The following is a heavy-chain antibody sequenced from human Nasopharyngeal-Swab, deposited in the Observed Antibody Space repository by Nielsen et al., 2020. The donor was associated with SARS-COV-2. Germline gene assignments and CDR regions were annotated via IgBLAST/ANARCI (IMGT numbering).Heavy chain of an antibody. CDR2: INTNTGNP. Sequence: ASVKVSCKASGYTFTSYAMNWVRQAPGQGLEWMGWINTNTGNPTYAQGFTGRFVFPLDTSVSTAYLQISSLKAEDTAVYYCARAIHSSIAARYSWFDPWGQGTLVTVSS. CDR1: GYTFTSYA. CDR3: ARAIHSSIAARYSWFDP. J-gene: IGHJ5*02. V-gene: IGHV7-4-1*02. D-gene: IGHD6-6*01.